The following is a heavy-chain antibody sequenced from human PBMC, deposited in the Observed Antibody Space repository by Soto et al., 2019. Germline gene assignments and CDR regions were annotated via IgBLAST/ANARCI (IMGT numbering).Heavy chain of an antibody. CDR3: ARDGVPMAGRSVFFDN. CDR2: INPSRGLT. D-gene: IGHD3-10*01. Sequence: ASVKVSCKASGYMFDNYYIHWIRQTPGQGLEWIGVINPSRGLTTYAQKFQGRVSMTRDTSTTTVFMELSSLTSEDTAIYYCARDGVPMAGRSVFFDNWGPVTLVTVSS. J-gene: IGHJ4*02. V-gene: IGHV1-46*02. CDR1: GYMFDNYY.